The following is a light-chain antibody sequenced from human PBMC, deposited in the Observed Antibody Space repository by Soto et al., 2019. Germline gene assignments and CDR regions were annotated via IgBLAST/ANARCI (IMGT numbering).Light chain of an antibody. Sequence: QSVLTQPPSGSGTPGQRGTISCSGSSSNIGSNYVCWYQQLPGTAPKPLIFRNNLRPSGVPDRFTGSKSDTSASLAISGLRSEDEADYYCAAWDDTLSGYVFGTGTKVTVL. CDR2: RNN. CDR3: AAWDDTLSGYV. J-gene: IGLJ1*01. V-gene: IGLV1-47*01. CDR1: SSNIGSNY.